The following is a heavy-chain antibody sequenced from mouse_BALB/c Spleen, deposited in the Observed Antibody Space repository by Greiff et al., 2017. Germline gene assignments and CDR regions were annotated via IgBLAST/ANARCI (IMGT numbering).Heavy chain of an antibody. Sequence: EVKLVESGGGLVKPGGSLKLSCAASGFTFSSYAMSWVRQTPEKRLEWVASISSGGSTYYSDSVKGRFTISRDNARNILYLQMSSLRSEDTAMYYCARTYLYYAMDYWGQGTSVTVAS. CDR1: GFTFSSYA. V-gene: IGHV5-6-5*01. D-gene: IGHD5-1*01. CDR3: ARTYLYYAMDY. CDR2: ISSGGST. J-gene: IGHJ4*01.